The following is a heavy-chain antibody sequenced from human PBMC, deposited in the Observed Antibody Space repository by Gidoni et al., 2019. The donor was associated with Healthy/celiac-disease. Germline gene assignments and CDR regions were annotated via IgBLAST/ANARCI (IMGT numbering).Heavy chain of an antibody. V-gene: IGHV3-21*01. CDR2: ISSRSIYI. CDR1: GFTFSSNS. Sequence: EVQLVESGGGMVKPGGALRLSCAASGFTFSSNSMNWFRLAPGKGLELVSSISSRSIYIYYADSVKGLFTISRDNAKNSLYLQMNSLRAEDTAVYYCARVDQAGHYWGQGTLVTVSS. CDR3: ARVDQAGHY. J-gene: IGHJ4*02. D-gene: IGHD6-13*01.